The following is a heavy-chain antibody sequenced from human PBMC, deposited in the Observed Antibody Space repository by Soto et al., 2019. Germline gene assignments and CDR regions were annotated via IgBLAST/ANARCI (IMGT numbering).Heavy chain of an antibody. J-gene: IGHJ6*02. CDR3: ARDIEEFGELFLSDYGMDV. V-gene: IGHV3-30-3*01. CDR1: GFTFSSFA. D-gene: IGHD3-10*01. CDR2: ISYDGSNK. Sequence: PGGSLRLSCAAFGFTFSSFAMHWVRQAPGKGLEWVAVISYDGSNKYYADSVKGRFTISRDNSKNTLYLQMNSLRAEDTAVYYCARDIEEFGELFLSDYGMDVWGQGTTVTVSS.